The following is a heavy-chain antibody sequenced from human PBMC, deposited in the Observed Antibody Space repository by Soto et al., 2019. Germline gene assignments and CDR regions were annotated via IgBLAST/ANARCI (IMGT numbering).Heavy chain of an antibody. V-gene: IGHV4-34*01. CDR3: ARVRRYYYGSGSYYNGPFFDY. CDR2: INHSGST. CDR1: GGSFSGYY. Sequence: SETLSLTCAVYGGSFSGYYWSWIRQPPGKGLEWIGEINHSGSTNYNPSLKSRVTKSVDTSKNQFSLKLSSVTAADTAMYYCARVRRYYYGSGSYYNGPFFDYWGQGTLVTVSS. D-gene: IGHD3-10*01. J-gene: IGHJ4*02.